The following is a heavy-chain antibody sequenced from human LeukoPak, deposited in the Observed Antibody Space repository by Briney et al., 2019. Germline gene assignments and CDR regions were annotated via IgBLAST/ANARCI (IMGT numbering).Heavy chain of an antibody. D-gene: IGHD6-19*01. CDR2: IYSGGST. J-gene: IGHJ4*02. V-gene: IGHV3-66*01. Sequence: GGSLRLSCAASGFTVSSNYMSWVRQAPGKGLEWVSVIYSGGSTYYADSVKGRFTISRGNSKNTLYLQMNSLRAEDTAVYYCARSVSSGWSHYWGQGTLVTVSS. CDR1: GFTVSSNY. CDR3: ARSVSSGWSHY.